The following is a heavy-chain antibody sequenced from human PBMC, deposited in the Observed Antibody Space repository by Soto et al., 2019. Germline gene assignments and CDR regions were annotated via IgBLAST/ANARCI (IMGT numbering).Heavy chain of an antibody. V-gene: IGHV1-3*01. CDR2: INGGNGNT. CDR1: GYTFTNYA. CDR3: ARDGAVAGNINFDY. Sequence: QVQLVQSGAEVKKPGASVKVSCKASGYTFTNYAIHWVRQAPGQRLEWMGWINGGNGNTKYSQKFQDRVTITRDTSASTAYVELSRLRSEDTAVYYCARDGAVAGNINFDYWGQGTLVTVSS. J-gene: IGHJ4*02. D-gene: IGHD6-19*01.